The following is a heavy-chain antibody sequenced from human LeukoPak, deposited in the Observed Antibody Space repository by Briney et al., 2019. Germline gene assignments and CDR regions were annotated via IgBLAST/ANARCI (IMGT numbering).Heavy chain of an antibody. CDR1: GYTFTSYG. V-gene: IGHV1-18*01. Sequence: GASVKVSCKASGYTFTSYGISWVRQAPGQGLEWMGWISAYNGNTNYAQKLQGRVTMTTDTSTSTAYMELRSLRSDDTAVYYCARLLVTEYKSGWYGHNFDHWGQGTQVTVSS. D-gene: IGHD6-13*01. CDR3: ARLLVTEYKSGWYGHNFDH. J-gene: IGHJ4*02. CDR2: ISAYNGNT.